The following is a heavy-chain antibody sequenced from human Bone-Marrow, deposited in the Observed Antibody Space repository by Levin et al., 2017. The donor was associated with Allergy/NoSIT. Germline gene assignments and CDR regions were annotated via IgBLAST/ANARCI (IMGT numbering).Heavy chain of an antibody. Sequence: GGSLRLSCAASGSIFSSYGMSWVRQAPGKGLMWVSAISGSGLTTYYADSVRGRFTISRDKFKNTLSLQLDSLRVEDTAVYYCAKCLTWDGTSDAFDIWGQGTMVIVSS. D-gene: IGHD2-2*01. CDR2: ISGSGLTT. CDR1: GSIFSSYG. CDR3: AKCLTWDGTSDAFDI. V-gene: IGHV3-23*01. J-gene: IGHJ3*02.